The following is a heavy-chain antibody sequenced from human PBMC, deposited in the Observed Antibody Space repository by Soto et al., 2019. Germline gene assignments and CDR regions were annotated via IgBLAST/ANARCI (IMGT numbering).Heavy chain of an antibody. Sequence: PSETLSLTCTVSGDSITRTNYYWGWIRQPPGKGLECIGTISYSGSAYYNPSLKSRITISVDTSKNQFSLRLSSVTAADTAVYYCARNAYCSGGTCYSRNFDYWCQGTLVTVSS. CDR2: ISYSGSA. J-gene: IGHJ4*02. CDR3: ARNAYCSGGTCYSRNFDY. D-gene: IGHD2-15*01. V-gene: IGHV4-39*01. CDR1: GDSITRTNYY.